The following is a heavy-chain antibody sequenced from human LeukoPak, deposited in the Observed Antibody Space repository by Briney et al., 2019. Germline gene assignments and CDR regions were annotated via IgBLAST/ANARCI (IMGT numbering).Heavy chain of an antibody. V-gene: IGHV3-23*01. Sequence: PGGSLRLSCAASGFTFSSYAMSWVRQAPGKGLEWVSTISGSGGSSYYADSVKGRFTISRDSSKNTLYLQMNSLRAEDTAVYYCAKDGVGTIADALDIWGQGTMVTVSS. CDR1: GFTFSSYA. CDR2: ISGSGGSS. CDR3: AKDGVGTIADALDI. D-gene: IGHD1-26*01. J-gene: IGHJ3*02.